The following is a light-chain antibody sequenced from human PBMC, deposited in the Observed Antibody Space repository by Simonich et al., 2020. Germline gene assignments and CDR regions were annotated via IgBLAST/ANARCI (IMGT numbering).Light chain of an antibody. V-gene: IGLV2-14*03. CDR3: SSYAGRNNVV. J-gene: IGLJ2*01. CDR1: SSDVGGYNY. Sequence: QSALTQPASVSGSPGQSITISCTGTSSDVGGYNYVPLYQQHPGKAHKLMIYDVSNRPSGVSNRFAGTKSGNTAARPISGLQAEDEADYYCSSYAGRNNVVFGGGTKLTVL. CDR2: DVS.